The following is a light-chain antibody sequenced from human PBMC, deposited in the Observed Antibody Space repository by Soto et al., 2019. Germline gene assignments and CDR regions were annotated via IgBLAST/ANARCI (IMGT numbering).Light chain of an antibody. CDR3: QHYIAWPE. CDR1: QSVSSY. V-gene: IGKV3-15*01. Sequence: EILRTQSPATLSLSPGERATLSCRASQSVSSYLAWYQQKPGQAPRLLIYDASARATGVPARLSGSGSGTEFTLTISSLRSEDFAVYYCQHYIAWPEFGQGTKVDIK. CDR2: DAS. J-gene: IGKJ1*01.